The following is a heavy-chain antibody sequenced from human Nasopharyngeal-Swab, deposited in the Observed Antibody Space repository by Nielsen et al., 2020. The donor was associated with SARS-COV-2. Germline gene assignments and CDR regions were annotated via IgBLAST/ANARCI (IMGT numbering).Heavy chain of an antibody. V-gene: IGHV3-21*01. Sequence: GESLKISCAASGFTFSSDSMNWVRQAPGKGLEWVSSISSSSSYIYYADSVKGRFTISRDNAKNSLYLQMNSLRAEDTAVYYCARVPSGWSFDYWGQGTLVTVSS. CDR1: GFTFSSDS. CDR3: ARVPSGWSFDY. J-gene: IGHJ4*02. D-gene: IGHD6-19*01. CDR2: ISSSSSYI.